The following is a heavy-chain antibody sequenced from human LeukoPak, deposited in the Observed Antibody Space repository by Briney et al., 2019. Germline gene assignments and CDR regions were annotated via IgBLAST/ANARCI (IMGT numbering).Heavy chain of an antibody. CDR3: ARGDGYNYGLFDY. CDR1: GGTFSSYA. J-gene: IGHJ4*02. Sequence: ASVKVSCKASGGTFSSYAISWVRQAPGQGLEWMGGIIPIFGTANYAQKFQGRVTITADESTSTAYMELSSLRSEDTAVYYCARGDGYNYGLFDYWAREPWSPSP. V-gene: IGHV1-69*13. D-gene: IGHD5-24*01. CDR2: IIPIFGTA.